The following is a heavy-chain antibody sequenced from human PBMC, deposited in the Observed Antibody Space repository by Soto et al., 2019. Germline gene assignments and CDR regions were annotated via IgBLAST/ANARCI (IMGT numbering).Heavy chain of an antibody. CDR1: GFTFSSYG. Sequence: GGSLRLSCAASGFTFSSYGMHWVRQAPGKGLEWVAVIWYDGSNKYYADSVKGRFTISRDNSKNTLYLQMNSLRAEDTAVYYCAREPQDDILTGYYSYYYGMDVWGQGTTVTVSS. D-gene: IGHD3-9*01. CDR2: IWYDGSNK. V-gene: IGHV3-33*01. CDR3: AREPQDDILTGYYSYYYGMDV. J-gene: IGHJ6*02.